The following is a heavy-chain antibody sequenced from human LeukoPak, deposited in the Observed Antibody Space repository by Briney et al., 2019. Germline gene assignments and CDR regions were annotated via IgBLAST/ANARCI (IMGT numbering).Heavy chain of an antibody. J-gene: IGHJ6*03. Sequence: GESLKISCKGSGFYFSTFWIGWVRQMPGKGLEWMGFIYPGDSDARYSPSFQGQVTFSADTSTSTVSLQWSSLKASDSAMYYCVKVAELVTVTGGSQIYLYHVDVWGKGTAVTVSS. D-gene: IGHD4-23*01. V-gene: IGHV5-51*01. CDR1: GFYFSTFW. CDR2: IYPGDSDA. CDR3: VKVAELVTVTGGSQIYLYHVDV.